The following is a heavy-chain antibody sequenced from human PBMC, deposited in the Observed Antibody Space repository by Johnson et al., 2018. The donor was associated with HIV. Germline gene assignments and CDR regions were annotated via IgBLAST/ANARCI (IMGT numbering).Heavy chain of an antibody. CDR1: GFTFSYYY. CDR2: ISSSGTTK. V-gene: IGHV3-11*04. J-gene: IGHJ3*01. D-gene: IGHD3-16*01. Sequence: QVQLVESGGGLVQPGGSLRVSCAGSGFTFSYYYVTWIRQAPGKGLEWVSYISSSGTTKNYADSVRGRFTISRDNVKNLVYLQMNSLRAEDTAVYYCAREGGAFDVWGQGTMVTVSS. CDR3: AREGGAFDV.